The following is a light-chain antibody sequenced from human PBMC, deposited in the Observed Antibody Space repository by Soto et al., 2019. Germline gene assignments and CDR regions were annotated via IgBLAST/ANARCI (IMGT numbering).Light chain of an antibody. CDR3: SSYAGSNNVV. CDR1: SSDVGGYNY. V-gene: IGLV2-8*01. Sequence: QSALTQPPSASGSPGRSVTISCTGTSSDVGGYNYVSWYQQHPGKAPKLMIYEVSKRPSGVPDRFSGSKSDNTASLTVSGLQAEDEADYYCSSYAGSNNVVFGGGTKLTVL. J-gene: IGLJ2*01. CDR2: EVS.